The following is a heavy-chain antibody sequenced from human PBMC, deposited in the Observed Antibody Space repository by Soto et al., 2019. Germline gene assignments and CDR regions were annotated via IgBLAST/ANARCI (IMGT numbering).Heavy chain of an antibody. CDR1: GFTFSKYW. CDR3: ARVPVKVAAGTAWLDP. J-gene: IGHJ5*02. D-gene: IGHD6-13*01. Sequence: EVQVVESGGGLVQPGGSLRLSCAASGFTFSKYWMSWVRQAPGKGLEWVANIKEDGSEKYYVDSVKGRFTISRDNAKNSLYLQMDGLRAEDTAVYYCARVPVKVAAGTAWLDPWGQGTLVTVSS. CDR2: IKEDGSEK. V-gene: IGHV3-7*01.